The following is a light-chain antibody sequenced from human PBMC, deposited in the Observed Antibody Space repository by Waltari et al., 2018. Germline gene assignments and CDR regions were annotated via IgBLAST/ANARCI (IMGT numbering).Light chain of an antibody. V-gene: IGKV3-20*01. J-gene: IGKJ1*01. CDR2: GAS. Sequence: ENVLTQSPGTLSLSPGEGAALSCRASQIVISDSLAWYQYKPGQAPRLLIYGASNGATGIPDRFSGSGSGTEFTLTISSLEPEDFAIYYCQQYSGSPRTFGQGTKVEIK. CDR1: QIVISDS. CDR3: QQYSGSPRT.